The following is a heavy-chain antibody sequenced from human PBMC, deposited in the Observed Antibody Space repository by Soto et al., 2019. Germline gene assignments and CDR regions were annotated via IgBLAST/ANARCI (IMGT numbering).Heavy chain of an antibody. CDR3: AKALDSSGSFFDY. CDR2: ISGSGGST. J-gene: IGHJ4*02. CDR1: GFTFSSYA. D-gene: IGHD3-22*01. V-gene: IGHV3-23*01. Sequence: GESLKISCAASGFTFSSYAMSWVRQAPGKGLEWVSAISGSGGSTYYADSVKGRFTISRDNSKNTLYLQMNSLRAEDTAVYYCAKALDSSGSFFDYWGQGTLVTVSS.